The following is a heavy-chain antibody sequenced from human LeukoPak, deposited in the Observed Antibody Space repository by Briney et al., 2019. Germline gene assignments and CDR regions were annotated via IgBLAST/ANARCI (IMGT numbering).Heavy chain of an antibody. J-gene: IGHJ4*02. CDR3: ARRLKNSNGWTFDY. CDR1: GYSFTIYW. D-gene: IGHD6-19*01. CDR2: IYPGDSDT. Sequence: GESLKISCKGSGYSFTIYWIGWVRQMPGKGLEWMGIIYPGDSDTTYSPSFQGQVTISADRSINTAYLHWSSLEASDTAIYYCARRLKNSNGWTFDYWGQGTLVTVSS. V-gene: IGHV5-51*01.